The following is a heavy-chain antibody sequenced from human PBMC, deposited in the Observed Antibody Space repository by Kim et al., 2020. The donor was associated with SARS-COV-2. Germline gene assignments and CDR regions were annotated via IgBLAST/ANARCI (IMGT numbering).Heavy chain of an antibody. Sequence: NPSLESRVTISADTSKNQFSLKLSAITAADTAVFYCARGTAVAGEYYFDYWGQGTLVTASS. V-gene: IGHV4-59*09. J-gene: IGHJ4*02. CDR3: ARGTAVAGEYYFDY. D-gene: IGHD3-16*01.